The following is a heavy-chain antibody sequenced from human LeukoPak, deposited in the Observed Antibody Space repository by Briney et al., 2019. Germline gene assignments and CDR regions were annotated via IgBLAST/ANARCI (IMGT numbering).Heavy chain of an antibody. CDR1: GGSISSSSYY. Sequence: PSETLSLTCTVSGGSISSSSYYWGWIRQPPGKGLEWIGSIYYSGSTYYNPSLKSRVTISVDTSKNQFSLKLSSVTAADTAVYYCARMGWDGYNWTGFDYWGQGTLVTVSS. D-gene: IGHD5-24*01. J-gene: IGHJ4*02. V-gene: IGHV4-39*01. CDR3: ARMGWDGYNWTGFDY. CDR2: IYYSGST.